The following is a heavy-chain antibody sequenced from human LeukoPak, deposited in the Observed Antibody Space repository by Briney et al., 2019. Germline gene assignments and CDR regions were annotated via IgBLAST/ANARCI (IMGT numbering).Heavy chain of an antibody. CDR3: AKGLGVDTAMPDAFDI. Sequence: PGGSLRLSCAASGFTFSSYGMHWVRQAPGKGLEWVAVIWYGGSNKYYADSVRGRFTISRDNSKNTLYLQMNSLRAEDTAVYYCAKGLGVDTAMPDAFDIWGQGTMVTVSS. CDR1: GFTFSSYG. CDR2: IWYGGSNK. V-gene: IGHV3-30*02. D-gene: IGHD5-18*01. J-gene: IGHJ3*02.